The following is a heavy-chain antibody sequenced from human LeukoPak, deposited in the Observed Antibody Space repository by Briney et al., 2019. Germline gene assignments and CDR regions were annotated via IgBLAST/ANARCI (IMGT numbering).Heavy chain of an antibody. J-gene: IGHJ5*02. V-gene: IGHV3-30*04. CDR2: ISHDERTK. Sequence: GGSLRLSCVASGFNFDNYAMHWVRQPLGKGLEWVAVISHDERTKYYADSMKGRITISRDNSKNTLYLQMNSLRVEDTAVYYCAISSEGNYDLWSGYLNWFDPWGQGTLVTVSS. CDR1: GFNFDNYA. D-gene: IGHD3-3*01. CDR3: AISSEGNYDLWSGYLNWFDP.